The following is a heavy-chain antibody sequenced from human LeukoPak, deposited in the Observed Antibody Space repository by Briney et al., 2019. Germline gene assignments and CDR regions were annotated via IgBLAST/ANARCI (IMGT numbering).Heavy chain of an antibody. D-gene: IGHD3-10*01. CDR3: ARAPCIIRLWLGESDLFDY. Sequence: SETLSLTCAVYGGSFSGYYWRWIRQPPGKGLEWMGEINHSGSTNYNPSLKSRVTISVDTSKNQFSLKLSFVTAADTAVYYCARAPCIIRLWLGESDLFDYWGQGTLVTVSS. CDR1: GGSFSGYY. V-gene: IGHV4-34*01. J-gene: IGHJ4*02. CDR2: INHSGST.